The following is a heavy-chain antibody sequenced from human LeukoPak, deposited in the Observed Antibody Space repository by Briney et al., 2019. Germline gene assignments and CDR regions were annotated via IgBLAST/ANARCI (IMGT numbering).Heavy chain of an antibody. CDR1: GFTFSDYY. D-gene: IGHD2-2*02. Sequence: GGSLRLSCAASGFTFSDYYMSWIRQAPGKGLEWVSYIGGSESTIRYADSVKGRFTISRDNAKNSLFLQMNSVRADDTAVYYCAKSCSTTNCFTSYFDSWGQGTLVTVSS. CDR2: IGGSESTI. J-gene: IGHJ4*02. V-gene: IGHV3-11*04. CDR3: AKSCSTTNCFTSYFDS.